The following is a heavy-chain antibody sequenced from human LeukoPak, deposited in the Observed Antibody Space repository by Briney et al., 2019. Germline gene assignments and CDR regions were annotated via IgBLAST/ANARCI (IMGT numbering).Heavy chain of an antibody. Sequence: GGSLRLSCAASGLTFSSYAMSWVRQAPGKGLEWVSAISGSGGSTYYADSVKGRFTISRDNSKNTLYLQMNSLRAEDTAVYYCAKNPSSGSYLDYWGQGTLVTVSS. CDR1: GLTFSSYA. V-gene: IGHV3-23*01. CDR3: AKNPSSGSYLDY. D-gene: IGHD3-10*01. CDR2: ISGSGGST. J-gene: IGHJ4*02.